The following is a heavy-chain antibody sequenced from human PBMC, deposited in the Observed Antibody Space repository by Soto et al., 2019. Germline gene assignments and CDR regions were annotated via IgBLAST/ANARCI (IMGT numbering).Heavy chain of an antibody. J-gene: IGHJ6*02. CDR3: ARCYDSSGYYNYYYGMDV. CDR1: GYTFIDYG. V-gene: IGHV1-69*13. D-gene: IGHD3-22*01. Sequence: ASVKVSCKAAGYTFIDYGIGWVRQAPGQGLEWMGWINANIGTANYAQKLQGRVTITADESTSTAYMELSSLRSEDTAVYYCARCYDSSGYYNYYYGMDVWGQGTTVTVSS. CDR2: INANIGTA.